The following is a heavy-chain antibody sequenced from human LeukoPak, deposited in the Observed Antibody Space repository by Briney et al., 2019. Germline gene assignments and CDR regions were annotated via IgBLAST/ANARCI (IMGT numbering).Heavy chain of an antibody. D-gene: IGHD3-22*01. V-gene: IGHV3-9*01. CDR2: ISWNSGSI. Sequence: GGSLRLSCAASGFTFDDYAMHWVRQAPGKGLEWVSGISWNSGSIGYADSVKGRFTISRDNAKNSLYLQMNSLRAEDTALYYCAKGDDSSGYLGTIDIWGQGTMVTVSS. J-gene: IGHJ3*02. CDR3: AKGDDSSGYLGTIDI. CDR1: GFTFDDYA.